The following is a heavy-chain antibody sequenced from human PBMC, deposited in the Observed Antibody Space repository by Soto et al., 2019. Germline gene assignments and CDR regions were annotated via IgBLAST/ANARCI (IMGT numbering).Heavy chain of an antibody. CDR2: IYYSGST. CDR1: GGSISSYY. V-gene: IGHV4-59*01. CDR3: AREDRYHYGDYYNWFDP. Sequence: QVQLQESGPGLVKPSETLSLTCTVSGGSISSYYWSWIRQPPGKGLEWIGYIYYSGSTNYNPSLKSRVTISVDTSKNQFSLKLSSVTAADTAVYYCAREDRYHYGDYYNWFDPWGQGTLVTVSS. J-gene: IGHJ5*02. D-gene: IGHD4-17*01.